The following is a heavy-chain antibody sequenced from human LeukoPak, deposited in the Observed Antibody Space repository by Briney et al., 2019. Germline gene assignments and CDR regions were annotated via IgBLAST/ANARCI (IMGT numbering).Heavy chain of an antibody. Sequence: GRSLRLSCAASGFTFSSYGMHWVRQAPGKGLEWVAVISYDGSNKYYADSVKGRFTTSRDNSKNTPYLQMNSLRAEDTAVYYCAKEDSGWAVYYYYYYMDVWGKGTTVTVSS. D-gene: IGHD6-19*01. J-gene: IGHJ6*03. CDR2: ISYDGSNK. CDR3: AKEDSGWAVYYYYYYMDV. V-gene: IGHV3-30*18. CDR1: GFTFSSYG.